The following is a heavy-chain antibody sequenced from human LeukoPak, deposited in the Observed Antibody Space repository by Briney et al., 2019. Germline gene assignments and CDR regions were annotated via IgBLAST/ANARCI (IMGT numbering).Heavy chain of an antibody. D-gene: IGHD1-26*01. V-gene: IGHV3-7*01. CDR1: GITFSSFW. Sequence: GGSLRLSCAASGITFSSFWMTWVRQAPGKGLEWVANIRQDGSEKYYVDSVKGRFIISRDNAKKSLYLQMNSLRAEDTAVYYCARLSGSYSTGYYMDVWGKGTTVTISS. CDR3: ARLSGSYSTGYYMDV. J-gene: IGHJ6*03. CDR2: IRQDGSEK.